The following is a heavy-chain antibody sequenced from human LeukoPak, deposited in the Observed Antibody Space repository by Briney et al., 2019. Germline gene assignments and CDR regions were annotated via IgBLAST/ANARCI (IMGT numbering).Heavy chain of an antibody. CDR1: GFTFSSYA. CDR2: ISGSGGST. J-gene: IGHJ4*02. V-gene: IGHV3-23*01. CDR3: SMGAQWLVRGIFDY. D-gene: IGHD6-19*01. Sequence: GGSLRLSCAASGFTFSSYAMSWVRQTPVKGLEWVSVISGSGGSTYYADSVKGRFTISRVNSKNTLYLQMNSLRAEATAGYYFSMGAQWLVRGIFDYWGQGTLVTGSS.